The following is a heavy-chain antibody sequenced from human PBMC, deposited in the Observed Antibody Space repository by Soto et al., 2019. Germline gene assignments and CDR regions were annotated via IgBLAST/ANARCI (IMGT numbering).Heavy chain of an antibody. J-gene: IGHJ2*01. CDR3: TTDLRDSWYFDL. CDR2: IKSKTDGGTT. Sequence: EVQLVESGGGLVKPGGSLRLSCAASGFTFNNAWMNWVRQAPGKGLEWVGRIKSKTDGGTTDYAAPVKGRFTISRDXSKNTLYLRMNSLKTEDTAVYYCTTDLRDSWYFDLWGRGTLVTVSS. V-gene: IGHV3-15*07. CDR1: GFTFNNAW.